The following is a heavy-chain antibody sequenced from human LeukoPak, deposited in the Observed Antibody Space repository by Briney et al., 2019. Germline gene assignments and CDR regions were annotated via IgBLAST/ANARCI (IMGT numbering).Heavy chain of an antibody. Sequence: GGSLRLSCAASGFTFSSYSMNWVRQAPGKGLEWVSSISSSSGYIYYADSVKGRFTISRDNAKNSLYLQMNSLRAEDTAVYYCARDYYDKTYYFDYWGQGTLVTVSS. V-gene: IGHV3-21*01. D-gene: IGHD3-22*01. CDR2: ISSSSGYI. CDR3: ARDYYDKTYYFDY. J-gene: IGHJ4*02. CDR1: GFTFSSYS.